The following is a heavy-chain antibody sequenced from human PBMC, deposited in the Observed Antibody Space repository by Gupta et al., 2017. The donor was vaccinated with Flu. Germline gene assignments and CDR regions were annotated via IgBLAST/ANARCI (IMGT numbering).Heavy chain of an antibody. Sequence: QVQLVQSGAEGKKPGSSVKVSCKASGGTFSHYGFAIRWVRQAPGQGLEWMGGIIPIFGTAKYAQKFQGRVTITADETTSTAYMELSSLRSEDTAVFYCARRGGRYCTGGSCYWGFDYWGQGTLVTVSS. CDR1: GGTFSHYGFA. CDR2: IIPIFGTA. V-gene: IGHV1-69*01. J-gene: IGHJ4*02. D-gene: IGHD2-15*01. CDR3: ARRGGRYCTGGSCYWGFDY.